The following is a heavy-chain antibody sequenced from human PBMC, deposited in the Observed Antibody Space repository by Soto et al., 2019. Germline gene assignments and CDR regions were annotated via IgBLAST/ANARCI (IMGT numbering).Heavy chain of an antibody. CDR3: AKDMASGFRGVSLDL. V-gene: IGHV3-9*01. J-gene: IGHJ2*01. D-gene: IGHD3-10*01. CDR1: GFTFEDYA. CDR2: ISWNSGSI. Sequence: EVQLVESGGGLVQPGRSLRLSCAASGFTFEDYAMHWVRQAPGKGLEWVSGISWNSGSIGYADSVKGRFTMSRDNAKNTVYLQKNSLRAEDTALYYCAKDMASGFRGVSLDLWGRGSLVTVSS.